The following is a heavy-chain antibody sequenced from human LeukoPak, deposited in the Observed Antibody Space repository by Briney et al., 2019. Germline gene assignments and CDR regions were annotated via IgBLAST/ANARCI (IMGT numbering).Heavy chain of an antibody. CDR3: ARDFTDYYGMDV. J-gene: IGHJ6*02. Sequence: SETLSLTCTVSGGSISSGDYYWSWIRQPPGKGLEWIGYIYYSGSTYYNPCLKSRVTISVDTSKNQFSLKLSSVTAADTAVYYCARDFTDYYGMDVWGQGTTVTVSS. CDR1: GGSISSGDYY. V-gene: IGHV4-30-4*01. CDR2: IYYSGST.